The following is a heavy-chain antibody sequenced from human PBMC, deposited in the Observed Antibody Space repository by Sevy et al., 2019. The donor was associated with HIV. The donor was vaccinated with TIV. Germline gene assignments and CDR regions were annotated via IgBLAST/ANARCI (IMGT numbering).Heavy chain of an antibody. Sequence: GGSLRLSCAASGFTFSSYSMNWVRQAPGKGLEWVSSISSSSSYICYADSVKGRFTISRDNAKNSLYLQMNSLRAEDTAVYDCARDQTYDFWSGYPDALDIWGQGTMVTVSS. D-gene: IGHD3-3*01. CDR3: ARDQTYDFWSGYPDALDI. V-gene: IGHV3-21*01. CDR1: GFTFSSYS. CDR2: ISSSSSYI. J-gene: IGHJ3*02.